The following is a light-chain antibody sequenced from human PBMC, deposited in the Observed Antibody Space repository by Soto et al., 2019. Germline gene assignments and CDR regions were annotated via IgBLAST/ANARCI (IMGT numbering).Light chain of an antibody. CDR2: KAS. Sequence: DIPMTQSPSTLSASVGDRVTITCRASQRISSWLAWYQQKPGKAPKLLIYKASSLESGVPSRFSGSGSGTEFTLTISSLQPDDFATYYCQQSNTYSQTFGQGTKVEIK. J-gene: IGKJ1*01. CDR1: QRISSW. V-gene: IGKV1-5*03. CDR3: QQSNTYSQT.